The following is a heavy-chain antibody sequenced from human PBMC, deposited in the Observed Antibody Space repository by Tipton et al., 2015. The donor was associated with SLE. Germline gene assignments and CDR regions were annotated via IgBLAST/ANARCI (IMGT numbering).Heavy chain of an antibody. CDR3: ARGRGGLLLWSLDAFDI. CDR1: GGSISSYY. J-gene: IGHJ3*02. D-gene: IGHD3-10*01. V-gene: IGHV4-59*01. CDR2: IYYSEST. Sequence: TLSLTCTVSGGSISSYYWSWIRQPPGKGLEWIGYIYYSESTNYNPSLKSRVTITVDTSKNQFSLKLSSVTAADTAVYYCARGRGGLLLWSLDAFDIWGQGTMVTVSS.